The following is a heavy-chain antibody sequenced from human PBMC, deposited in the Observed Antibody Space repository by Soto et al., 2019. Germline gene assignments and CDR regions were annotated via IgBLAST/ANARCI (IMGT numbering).Heavy chain of an antibody. CDR2: VGAYNGNT. Sequence: QVQLVQSGPEVKKPGTSVRVSCKTAGYTFTNYGITWVRQAPGQGLEWMGWVGAYNGNTNYAQRFKGRLTMTTDTSTDTGYMELSIIKSDDTAVYYCARGYGDYRRALDVCGQGTTVTVSS. CDR3: ARGYGDYRRALDV. V-gene: IGHV1-18*04. D-gene: IGHD4-17*01. CDR1: GYTFTNYG. J-gene: IGHJ6*02.